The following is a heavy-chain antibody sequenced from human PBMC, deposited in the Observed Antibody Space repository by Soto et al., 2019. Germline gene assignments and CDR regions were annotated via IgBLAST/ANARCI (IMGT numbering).Heavy chain of an antibody. Sequence: QVQLVESGGGVVQPGRSLRLSCAASGFTFSSYAMHWVRRAPGKGLEWMAVMSYDGSNKYYADSVKGRFTISRDNSKNTLYLPMNSLRPEESALYHCARDGGAYWGQGTLVIVSS. CDR3: ARDGGAY. CDR1: GFTFSSYA. D-gene: IGHD3-16*01. V-gene: IGHV3-30-3*01. CDR2: MSYDGSNK. J-gene: IGHJ4*02.